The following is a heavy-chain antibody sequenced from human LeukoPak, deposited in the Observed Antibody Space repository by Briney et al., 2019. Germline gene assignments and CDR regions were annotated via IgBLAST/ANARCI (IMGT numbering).Heavy chain of an antibody. CDR1: GYTFTGYF. V-gene: IGHV1-2*02. D-gene: IGHD3-10*01. CDR3: AREYYYGSGSYYTNHFDY. Sequence: ASVKVSCKASGYTFTGYFMHWVRQAPGQGLEWMGWINPNSGGTNYAQKFQGRVTMTRDTSISTAYMELSRLRSDDTAVYYCAREYYYGSGSYYTNHFDYWGQGTLVTVSS. J-gene: IGHJ4*02. CDR2: INPNSGGT.